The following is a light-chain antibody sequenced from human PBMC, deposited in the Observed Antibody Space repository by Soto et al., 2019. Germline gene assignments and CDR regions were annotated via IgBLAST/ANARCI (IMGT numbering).Light chain of an antibody. CDR1: QSVSSY. V-gene: IGKV3-11*01. CDR3: QHRSNWYT. Sequence: EIVLTQSPATLSLSPGERATLSCRASQSVSSYLAWYQQKPGQAPRLLIYDASNRATGIPARFSGSGSGTDFTLTISSLEPEDFAGYYCQHRSNWYTFGQGTKLEIK. CDR2: DAS. J-gene: IGKJ2*01.